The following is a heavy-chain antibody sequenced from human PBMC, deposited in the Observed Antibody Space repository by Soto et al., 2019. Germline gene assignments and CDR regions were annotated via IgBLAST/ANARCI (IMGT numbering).Heavy chain of an antibody. D-gene: IGHD6-19*01. J-gene: IGHJ4*02. CDR3: AKREWLAYELDY. CDR2: FSGCVGCT. Sequence: PGGSLRLSCAASGFTFSSYAMSWVRQAPGKGLEWVSAFSGCVGCTYYADSVKGRFTISRDNSKNTLYLQMNSLRAEDTAVYYCAKREWLAYELDYWGQGTLVTVSS. V-gene: IGHV3-23*01. CDR1: GFTFSSYA.